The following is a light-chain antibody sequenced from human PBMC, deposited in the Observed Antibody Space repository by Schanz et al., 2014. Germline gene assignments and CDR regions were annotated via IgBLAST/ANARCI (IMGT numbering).Light chain of an antibody. CDR3: HQYHDWPPWT. Sequence: EIVMTQSPATLSVSPGERATLSCRASQSVGSAFLACYQQKPGQAPRLLIYGASSRATGIPARFSGSGSGTEFTLTISSLQPEDFAVYYCHQYHDWPPWTFGQGTKVEI. CDR2: GAS. J-gene: IGKJ1*01. CDR1: QSVGSA. V-gene: IGKV3-15*01.